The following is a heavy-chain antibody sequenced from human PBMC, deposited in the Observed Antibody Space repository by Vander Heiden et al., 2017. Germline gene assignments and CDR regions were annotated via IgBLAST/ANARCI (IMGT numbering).Heavy chain of an antibody. J-gene: IGHJ5*02. Sequence: QVQLVQSGAEVKKPGASVKVSCKASGYTFTGYYMHWVRQAPGQGLEWMGWINPNSGGTNYAQKLQGRVTMTRDTSISTAYMELSRLRSDDTAVYYCAREEICSSTSCLRDWFDPWGQGTRVTVSS. D-gene: IGHD2-2*01. V-gene: IGHV1-2*02. CDR2: INPNSGGT. CDR3: AREEICSSTSCLRDWFDP. CDR1: GYTFTGYY.